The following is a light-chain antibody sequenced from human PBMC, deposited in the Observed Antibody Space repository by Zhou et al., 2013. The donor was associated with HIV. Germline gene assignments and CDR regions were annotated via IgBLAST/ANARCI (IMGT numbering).Light chain of an antibody. CDR3: QQRLT. Sequence: AIRITQSPSSLSASTGDRVTITCRASQGISSYLAWYQQKPGKAPKLLIYATSTLQSGVPSRFSGSGSGTDFTLTISCLQSEDFATYYCQQRLTFGGGTKLEIK. V-gene: IGKV1-8*01. CDR1: QGISSY. CDR2: ATS. J-gene: IGKJ4*01.